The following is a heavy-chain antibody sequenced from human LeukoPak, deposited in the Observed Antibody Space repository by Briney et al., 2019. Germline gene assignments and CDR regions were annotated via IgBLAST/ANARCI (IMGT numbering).Heavy chain of an antibody. D-gene: IGHD4-17*01. Sequence: PGGSLRLSCAASGFIFNDYGIHWVRQAPGKGLEWVAFIPYDGKKKYYADSVKGRFTISRDNSRSTVFLQIDSLRGEDTTVYYCARDPTVTTPMHWGQGTLVTVSS. V-gene: IGHV3-30*19. CDR2: IPYDGKKK. CDR3: ARDPTVTTPMH. CDR1: GFIFNDYG. J-gene: IGHJ4*01.